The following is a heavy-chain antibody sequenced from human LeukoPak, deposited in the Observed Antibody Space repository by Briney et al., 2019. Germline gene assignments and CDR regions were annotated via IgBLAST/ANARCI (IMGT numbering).Heavy chain of an antibody. CDR1: GYTFTGYY. V-gene: IGHV1-2*02. J-gene: IGHJ6*03. CDR3: ARDTGSGNYYYYMDV. D-gene: IGHD3-10*01. CDR2: INPNSGGT. Sequence: GASVKVSCKASGYTFTGYYMHWVRQAPGQGLEWMGWINPNSGGTNYAQKFQGRVTMTRDTSISTAYMELSRLRSDDTAVYYCARDTGSGNYYYYMDVWGKGTTVTVSS.